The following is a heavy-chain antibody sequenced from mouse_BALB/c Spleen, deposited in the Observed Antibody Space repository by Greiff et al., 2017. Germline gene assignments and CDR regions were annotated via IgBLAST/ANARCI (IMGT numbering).Heavy chain of an antibody. V-gene: IGHV5-12-1*01. CDR3: ARGYYGYAMDY. J-gene: IGHJ4*01. CDR1: GFAFSSYD. Sequence: DVMLVESGGGLVKPGGSLKLSCAASGFAFSSYDMSWVRQTPEKRLEWVAYISSGGGSTYYPDTVKGRFTISRDNAKNTLYLQMSSLKSEDTAMYYCARGYYGYAMDYWGQGTSVTVSS. CDR2: ISSGGGST. D-gene: IGHD1-1*01.